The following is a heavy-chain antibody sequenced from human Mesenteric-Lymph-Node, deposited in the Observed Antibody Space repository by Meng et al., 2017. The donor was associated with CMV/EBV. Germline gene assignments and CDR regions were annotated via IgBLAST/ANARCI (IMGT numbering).Heavy chain of an antibody. CDR1: GFTFSSYW. CDR2: IKQDGSEK. Sequence: GESLKISCAASGFTFSSYWMSWVRQAPGKGLEWVANIKQDGSEKYYVDSVKGRFTISRDNAKNSLYLQMNSLRAEDTAVYYCARDGDSGSYYDQYYFDYWGQGTLVTVSS. D-gene: IGHD1-26*01. CDR3: ARDGDSGSYYDQYYFDY. J-gene: IGHJ4*02. V-gene: IGHV3-7*01.